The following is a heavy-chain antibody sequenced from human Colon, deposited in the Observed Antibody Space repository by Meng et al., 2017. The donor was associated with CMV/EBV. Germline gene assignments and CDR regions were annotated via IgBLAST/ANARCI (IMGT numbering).Heavy chain of an antibody. CDR2: LSYDLNGE. CDR3: VRDGWGADVFDI. CDR1: GFTFSAYG. Sequence: GESLKISCAASGFTFSAYGMHWVRQAPGKGLEWVAALSYDLNGEYYADSVKGRFTISRDNAKNTLNLQMNSLRVEDTAVYYCVRDGWGADVFDIWGQGTMVTVSS. J-gene: IGHJ3*02. D-gene: IGHD2-2*03. V-gene: IGHV3-30*03.